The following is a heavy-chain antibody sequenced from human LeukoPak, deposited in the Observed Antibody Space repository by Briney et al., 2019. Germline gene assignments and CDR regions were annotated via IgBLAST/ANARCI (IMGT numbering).Heavy chain of an antibody. CDR3: AGIYPGDYYMDV. CDR2: IYYSGST. Sequence: PSETLSLTCTVSGGSISSHYWSWLRQPPGKGLEWIGYIYYSGSTNYNPPLKSRVTISVDTSKNQFSLKLSSVTAADTAVYYCAGIYPGDYYMDVWGKGTTVTVSS. D-gene: IGHD3-10*01. CDR1: GGSISSHY. J-gene: IGHJ6*03. V-gene: IGHV4-59*11.